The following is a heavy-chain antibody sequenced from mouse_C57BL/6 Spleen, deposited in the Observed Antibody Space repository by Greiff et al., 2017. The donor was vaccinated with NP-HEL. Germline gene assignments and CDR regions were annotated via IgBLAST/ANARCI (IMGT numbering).Heavy chain of an antibody. D-gene: IGHD1-1*01. CDR3: AREDYYGSRYDFLYAMDY. J-gene: IGHJ4*01. CDR2: ICPGDGDT. CDR1: GYAFSSSW. V-gene: IGHV1-82*01. Sequence: VQLQQSGPELVKPGASVKISCKASGYAFSSSWMNWVKQRPGKGLEWIGRICPGDGDTNYNGKFKGTATLTADKSSSTAYMQLSSLTSEDSAVSFCAREDYYGSRYDFLYAMDYWGQGTSVTVSS.